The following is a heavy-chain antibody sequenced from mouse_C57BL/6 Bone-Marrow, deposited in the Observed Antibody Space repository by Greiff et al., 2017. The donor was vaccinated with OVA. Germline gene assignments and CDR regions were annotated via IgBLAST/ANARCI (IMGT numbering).Heavy chain of an antibody. CDR1: GFTFSDYY. D-gene: IGHD2-2*01. V-gene: IGHV5-12*01. CDR2: ISNGGGST. J-gene: IGHJ4*01. CDR3: ARHERLRPHAMDY. Sequence: EVKLMESGGGLVQPGGSLKLSCAASGFTFSDYYMYWVRQTPEKRLEWVAYISNGGGSTYHPDTVKGRFTISRDNAKNTLYLQMSRLKSEDTAMYYCARHERLRPHAMDYWGQGTSVTVSS.